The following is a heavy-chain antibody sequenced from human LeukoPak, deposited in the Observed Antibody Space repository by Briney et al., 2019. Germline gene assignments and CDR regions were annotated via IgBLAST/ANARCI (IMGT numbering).Heavy chain of an antibody. CDR1: GFTFSSYG. CDR3: AKGGAAAVGFDY. Sequence: GGSLRLSCAASGFTFSSYGMHWVRQAPGKGLEWVAFIRYDGSNKYYADSVKGRFTISRDNSKNTLYLQMNSLRAEDTAVYYCAKGGAAAVGFDYWGQGTLVTVSS. V-gene: IGHV3-30*02. CDR2: IRYDGSNK. J-gene: IGHJ4*02. D-gene: IGHD6-13*01.